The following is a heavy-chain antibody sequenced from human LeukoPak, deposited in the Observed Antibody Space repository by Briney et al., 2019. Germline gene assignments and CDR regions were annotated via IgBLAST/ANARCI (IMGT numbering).Heavy chain of an antibody. D-gene: IGHD3-10*01. CDR2: INPNSGGT. J-gene: IGHJ3*02. CDR1: GYTFTGYY. V-gene: IGHV1-2*02. Sequence: GASVKVSCKASGYTFTGYYMHWVRQAPGQGLEWMGWINPNSGGTNYAQKFQGRVTMTRDTSISTTYMELSSLRSDDTAVYYCAREGVPRRGYDAFDIWGQGTMATVSS. CDR3: AREGVPRRGYDAFDI.